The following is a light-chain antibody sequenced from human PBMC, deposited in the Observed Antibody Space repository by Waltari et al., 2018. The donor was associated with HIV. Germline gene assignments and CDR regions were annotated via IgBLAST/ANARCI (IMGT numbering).Light chain of an antibody. CDR1: QHIRNY. J-gene: IGKJ1*01. CDR3: QQYGSYPPT. V-gene: IGKV1-16*01. Sequence: QMTQSPLSLSASVGDRVTITCRASQHIRNYLAWFQQKAGKAPKSLIYDTFTLQNGVPSRFSGSGSGTDFTLTISSLQAEDFGTYYCQQYGSYPPTFGQGTKVEI. CDR2: DTF.